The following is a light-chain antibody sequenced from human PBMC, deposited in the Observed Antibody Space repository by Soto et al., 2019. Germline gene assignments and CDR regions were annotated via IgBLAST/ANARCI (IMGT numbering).Light chain of an antibody. CDR2: GAS. CDR3: QQYGSSGT. Sequence: EIVLTQSPGTLSLSPGERATLSCRSSQSVSSNLAWYQQKPGQAPRLLIYGASNRATGIPDRFSGSGSGTDFTLTISRLEHEDFAVYYCQQYGSSGTFGQGTKVDIK. V-gene: IGKV3-20*01. J-gene: IGKJ1*01. CDR1: QSVSSN.